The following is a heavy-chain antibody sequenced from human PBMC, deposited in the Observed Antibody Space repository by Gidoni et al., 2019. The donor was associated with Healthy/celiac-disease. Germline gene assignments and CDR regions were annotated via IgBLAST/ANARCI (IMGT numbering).Heavy chain of an antibody. V-gene: IGHV1-2*04. CDR3: ARALASGWYKGFDY. Sequence: QVQLVQSGAEVKKQGASVKVSCKASGYTFTGYYLHWVRQAPGQGLEWMGWINPNSGGTTYAQKFQGWVTMTRDTSISTAYMELSRLRSDDTAVYYCARALASGWYKGFDYWGQGTLVTVSS. D-gene: IGHD6-19*01. CDR2: INPNSGGT. J-gene: IGHJ4*02. CDR1: GYTFTGYY.